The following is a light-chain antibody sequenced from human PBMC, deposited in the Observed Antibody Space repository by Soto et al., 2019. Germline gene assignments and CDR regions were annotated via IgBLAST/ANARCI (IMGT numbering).Light chain of an antibody. V-gene: IGLV1-51*01. CDR3: GSWDSSLSAYV. Sequence: QSLLTQPPSVSAATGQKVTISYSGSSCNIGGNSVSWYQQLPGTAPKLLIYDDNKRPSRIPDRFSGSKSGTSATLGITGFQTGDEADYYCGSWDSSLSAYVFGTGTKVTVL. CDR2: DDN. CDR1: SCNIGGNS. J-gene: IGLJ1*01.